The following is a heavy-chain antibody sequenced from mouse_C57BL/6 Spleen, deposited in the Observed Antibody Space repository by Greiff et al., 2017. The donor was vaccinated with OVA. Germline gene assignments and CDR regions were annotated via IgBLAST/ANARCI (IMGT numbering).Heavy chain of an antibody. Sequence: EVKLMESGGGLVKPGGSLKLSCAASGFTFSDYGMHWVRQAPEKGLEWVAYISSGSSTIYYADTVKGRFTISRDNAKNTLFLQMTSLRSEDTAMYYGARGSLWSFDYWGQGTTLTVSS. J-gene: IGHJ2*01. CDR2: ISSGSSTI. CDR3: ARGSLWSFDY. D-gene: IGHD1-1*02. CDR1: GFTFSDYG. V-gene: IGHV5-17*01.